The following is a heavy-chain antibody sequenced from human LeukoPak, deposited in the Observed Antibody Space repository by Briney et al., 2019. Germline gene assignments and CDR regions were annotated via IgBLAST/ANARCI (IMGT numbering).Heavy chain of an antibody. CDR2: VRYDGGYE. J-gene: IGHJ4*02. CDR1: GFTFSHYS. V-gene: IGHV3-30*02. Sequence: GGSLRLSCAASGFTFSHYSIHWVRQAPGKGLEWVAFVRYDGGYEYYTDSVKGRFTISRDNSKNILYLQMNSLRTEDTALYFCARDLRALVVSAGFDYWGRGTLVTASS. CDR3: ARDLRALVVSAGFDY. D-gene: IGHD2-15*01.